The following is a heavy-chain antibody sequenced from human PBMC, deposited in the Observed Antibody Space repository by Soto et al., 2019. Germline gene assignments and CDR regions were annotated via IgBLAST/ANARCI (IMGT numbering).Heavy chain of an antibody. CDR1: GFSVSSKY. Sequence: EVQLVESGGDLVQPGGSLRLSCAASGFSVSSKYMSWVRQAPGKGLEWVSLIQSGGTTYYAGSVKGRFTISRDYSENTLFLQMNSLRFEDTAVYYCTMDDVHFNGDRDCGVPMDVWGKGTTVSVSA. V-gene: IGHV3-66*01. CDR2: IQSGGTT. D-gene: IGHD2-8*01. J-gene: IGHJ6*04. CDR3: TMDDVHFNGDRDCGVPMDV.